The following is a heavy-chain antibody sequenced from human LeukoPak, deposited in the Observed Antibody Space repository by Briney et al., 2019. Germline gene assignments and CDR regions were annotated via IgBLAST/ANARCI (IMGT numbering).Heavy chain of an antibody. J-gene: IGHJ4*02. Sequence: PGGSLRLSCAASGFTFRSYDMHWVRQATGKGLEWVSAIGTAGDTYYPGSVKGRFTISRENAKNSLYLQMNSLRAGDTAVYYCARGIGGTYPGYYWGQGTLVTVSS. D-gene: IGHD1-26*01. CDR2: IGTAGDT. V-gene: IGHV3-13*01. CDR3: ARGIGGTYPGYY. CDR1: GFTFRSYD.